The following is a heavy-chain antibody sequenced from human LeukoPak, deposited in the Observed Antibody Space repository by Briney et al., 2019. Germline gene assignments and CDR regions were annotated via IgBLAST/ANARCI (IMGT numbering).Heavy chain of an antibody. CDR1: GFTFSSYG. V-gene: IGHV3-33*01. CDR2: IWNDGSNK. J-gene: IGHJ6*02. Sequence: PGRSLRLSCAASGFTFSSYGMHWVRQAPGKGLEWVAIIWNDGSNKYYADSVRGRVTISRDNSKNMLDLQMNSLRAEDTAVYYCARGYGGNSVGMDVWGQGTTVTVSS. D-gene: IGHD4-23*01. CDR3: ARGYGGNSVGMDV.